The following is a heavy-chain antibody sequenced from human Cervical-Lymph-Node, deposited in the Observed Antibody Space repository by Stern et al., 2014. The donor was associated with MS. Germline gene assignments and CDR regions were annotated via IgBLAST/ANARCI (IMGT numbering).Heavy chain of an antibody. V-gene: IGHV4-61*02. CDR2: IHDSGRP. CDR1: GGSISSSGYY. CDR3: ATTRWDLFTWNWFDP. J-gene: IGHJ5*02. D-gene: IGHD1-26*01. Sequence: EQLVESGPGLVKPSQTLSLTCTVSGGSISSSGYYWSWIRQPADKGLEWIGRIHDSGRPYYNPSLKSRLTISMDTAKNQFSLQLTSVTAADTAVYYCATTRWDLFTWNWFDPWGQGTLVTVSS.